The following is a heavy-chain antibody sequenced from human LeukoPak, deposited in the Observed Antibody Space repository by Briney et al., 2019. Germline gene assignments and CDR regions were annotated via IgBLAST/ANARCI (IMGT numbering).Heavy chain of an antibody. Sequence: GRSLRLSCAASGFTFISYVMHWVRQAPGKGLEWVAVISYDGTNKYYADSVKGRFTISRDNSKNMLYLQMDNLGAEDTAVYYCARSTGSYAHFDYWGQGTLVTVSS. D-gene: IGHD3-10*01. V-gene: IGHV3-30-3*01. CDR1: GFTFISYV. CDR2: ISYDGTNK. CDR3: ARSTGSYAHFDY. J-gene: IGHJ4*02.